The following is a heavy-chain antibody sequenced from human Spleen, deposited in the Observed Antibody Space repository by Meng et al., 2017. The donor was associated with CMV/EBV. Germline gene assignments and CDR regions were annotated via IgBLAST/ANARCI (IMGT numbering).Heavy chain of an antibody. Sequence: GGSLRLSCAASGFTFSNYDMYWVRQAPGKGLEWVAYIRYDRIDKYFADSVKGRFTISRDNFKNTLYMQMNSLRTEDTAVYYCAGGSPNGGWYQIDYWGQGMLVTVSS. CDR2: IRYDRIDK. CDR3: AGGSPNGGWYQIDY. D-gene: IGHD6-19*01. V-gene: IGHV3-30*02. J-gene: IGHJ4*02. CDR1: GFTFSNYD.